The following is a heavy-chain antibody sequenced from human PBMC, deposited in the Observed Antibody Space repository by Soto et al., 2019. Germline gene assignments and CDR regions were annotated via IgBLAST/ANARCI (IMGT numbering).Heavy chain of an antibody. J-gene: IGHJ5*02. CDR3: ARHRAPGYFPFDP. CDR2: IYNSGST. Sequence: QVQLEESGPGLVKTSETLSLTCSVSGGSVTRINYYWSWIRQPPGKGLEWIGYIYNSGSTIYNPALKSRVAISLDTSKNHFSLRLTSVTDADTAVYYCARHRAPGYFPFDPWGQGTLVTVSS. D-gene: IGHD2-15*01. CDR1: GGSVTRINYY. V-gene: IGHV4-61*03.